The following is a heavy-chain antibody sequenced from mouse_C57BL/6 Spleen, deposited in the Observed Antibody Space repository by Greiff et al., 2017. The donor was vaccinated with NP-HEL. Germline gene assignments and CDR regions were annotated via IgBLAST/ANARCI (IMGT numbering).Heavy chain of an antibody. CDR1: GYTFTSYW. J-gene: IGHJ1*03. CDR3: ARDGNYSWYFDV. CDR2: IHPNSGST. D-gene: IGHD2-1*01. V-gene: IGHV1-64*01. Sequence: QVQLQQPGAELVKPGASVKLSCKASGYTFTSYWMHWVKQRPGQGLEWIGMIHPNSGSTNYNEKFKSKATLTVDKSSSTAYMQLSSLTSEDSAVYYCARDGNYSWYFDVWGTGTTVTVSS.